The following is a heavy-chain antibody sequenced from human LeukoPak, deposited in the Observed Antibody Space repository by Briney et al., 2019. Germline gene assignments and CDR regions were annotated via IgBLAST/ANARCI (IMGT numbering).Heavy chain of an antibody. J-gene: IGHJ4*02. Sequence: PGGSLRLSCAASGFTFSSYGMHWVRQAPGKGLEWVAVISYDGSNKYYADSVKGRFTISRENSKNTLYLQMNSLRAEDTAVYYCAKEPHIVVVTANFDYWGQGTLVTVSS. CDR1: GFTFSSYG. V-gene: IGHV3-30*18. CDR3: AKEPHIVVVTANFDY. CDR2: ISYDGSNK. D-gene: IGHD2-21*02.